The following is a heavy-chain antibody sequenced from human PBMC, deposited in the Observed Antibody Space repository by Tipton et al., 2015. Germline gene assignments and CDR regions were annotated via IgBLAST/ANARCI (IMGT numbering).Heavy chain of an antibody. D-gene: IGHD3-22*01. J-gene: IGHJ6*02. CDR2: LYSGGSP. CDR1: GFTFSTYS. Sequence: SLRLSCAASGFTFSTYSMNWVRQAPGKGLEWVSVLYSGGSPYYADSVEGRFTISRDNSKNTLYLQMNSLSAEDTAVYYCAREHPTRYYFDPSGLSGQPGGMDVWGQGTTVTVSS. CDR3: AREHPTRYYFDPSGLSGQPGGMDV. V-gene: IGHV3-53*01.